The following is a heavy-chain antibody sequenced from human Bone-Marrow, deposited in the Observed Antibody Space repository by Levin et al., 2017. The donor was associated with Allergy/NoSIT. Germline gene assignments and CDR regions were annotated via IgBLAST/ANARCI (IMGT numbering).Heavy chain of an antibody. CDR1: GDSFTSSTPY. D-gene: IGHD4-11*01. V-gene: IGHV4-39*01. CDR3: ARLNYSESQNFHGLDV. Sequence: SSETLSLTCSVSGDSFTSSTPYWGWIRQPPGKGLEWIGSINYSGTTYHNPSLKSRVTVSVDTSKNQFSLRLTSVTAADTGVYYCARLNYSESQNFHGLDVWGQGTTVTVS. CDR2: INYSGTT. J-gene: IGHJ6*02.